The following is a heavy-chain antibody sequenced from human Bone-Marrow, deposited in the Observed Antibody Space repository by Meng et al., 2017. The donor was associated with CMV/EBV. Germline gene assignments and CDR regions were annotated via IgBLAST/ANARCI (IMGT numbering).Heavy chain of an antibody. CDR3: ARASRSRYCSSTSCLGGYFDY. Sequence: ESLKISCAASGFTFSSYWMHWVRQAPGKGLEWIGSIYYSGSTYYNPSLKSRVTISVDTSKNQFSLKPSSVTAADTAVYYCARASRSRYCSSTSCLGGYFDYWGQGTLVTVSS. CDR1: GFTFSSYW. V-gene: IGHV4-39*07. D-gene: IGHD2-2*01. CDR2: IYYSGST. J-gene: IGHJ4*02.